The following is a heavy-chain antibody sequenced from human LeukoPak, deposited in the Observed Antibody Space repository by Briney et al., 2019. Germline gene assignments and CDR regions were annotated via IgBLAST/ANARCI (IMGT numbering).Heavy chain of an antibody. V-gene: IGHV4-61*02. CDR3: ARDVRKRGIAVAGTPGWFDP. J-gene: IGHJ5*02. D-gene: IGHD6-19*01. CDR2: FYTSGTT. CDR1: GGSINSGHYY. Sequence: PSETLSLTCNVSGGSINSGHYYWSWIRQSAGKGLEWIGRFYTSGTTDYNPSLKSRVTISADTSKNQFSLKLRSVTAEDTAVYYCARDVRKRGIAVAGTPGWFDPWGQGTLVTVSS.